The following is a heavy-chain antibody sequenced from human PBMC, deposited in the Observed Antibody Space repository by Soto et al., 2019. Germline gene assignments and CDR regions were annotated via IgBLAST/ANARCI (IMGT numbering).Heavy chain of an antibody. J-gene: IGHJ4*02. CDR1: GFTFSSHA. Sequence: GGSLRLSCAASGFTFSSHAMSWVRQAPGKGLEWVSSVSGSGAGTYYADSVKGRFTISRDNAKNTLYVQMNSLRAEDTAINYCAKGGNYYGSGIYPQPPVFDYWAQGTLVTVSS. V-gene: IGHV3-23*01. CDR2: VSGSGAGT. CDR3: AKGGNYYGSGIYPQPPVFDY. D-gene: IGHD3-10*01.